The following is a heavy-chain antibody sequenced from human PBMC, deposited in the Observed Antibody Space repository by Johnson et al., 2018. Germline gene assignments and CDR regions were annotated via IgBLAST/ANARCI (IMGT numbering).Heavy chain of an antibody. Sequence: QVQLQESGGGVVQPGRSLRLSCAASGFTFSSYGMHWVRQAPGKGLEWVAVISYDGSNKYYADSVKGRFTISRDNSKNTLYLQMNSLRAEDTAVYYCAREQPSGYDAFDIWGQGTMVTVSS. CDR3: AREQPSGYDAFDI. V-gene: IGHV3-30*03. CDR1: GFTFSSYG. J-gene: IGHJ3*02. D-gene: IGHD3-3*01. CDR2: ISYDGSNK.